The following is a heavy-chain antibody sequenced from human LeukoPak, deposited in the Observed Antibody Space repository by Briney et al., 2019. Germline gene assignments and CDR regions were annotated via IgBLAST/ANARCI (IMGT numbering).Heavy chain of an antibody. D-gene: IGHD4-23*01. CDR3: AKSLTTVVTGYFDY. CDR2: ISDSGGST. V-gene: IGHV3-23*01. J-gene: IGHJ4*02. Sequence: GGSLRLSCAASGFTFSTFAMTWVRQAPGKGLEWVATISDSGGSTYYADAVKGRFTISRDNSKNTLYLQMNSLRAEDTAVYYCAKSLTTVVTGYFDYWGQGTLVTVSS. CDR1: GFTFSTFA.